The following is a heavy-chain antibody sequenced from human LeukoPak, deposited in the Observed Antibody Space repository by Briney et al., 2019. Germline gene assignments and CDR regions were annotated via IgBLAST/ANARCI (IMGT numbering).Heavy chain of an antibody. CDR3: ASIAAGDY. V-gene: IGHV4-34*01. J-gene: IGHJ4*02. Sequence: SETLSLTCAVFGGSFSGYYWSWIRQPPGKGLEWIGEINHSGSTNYNPSLKSRVTISVDTSKNQFSLKLSSVTAADTAVYYCASIAAGDYWGQGTLVTVSS. D-gene: IGHD6-6*01. CDR1: GGSFSGYY. CDR2: INHSGST.